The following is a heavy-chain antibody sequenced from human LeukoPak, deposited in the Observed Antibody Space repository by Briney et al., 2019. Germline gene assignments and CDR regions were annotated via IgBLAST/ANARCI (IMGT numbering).Heavy chain of an antibody. J-gene: IGHJ4*02. V-gene: IGHV1-69*13. Sequence: GAXVKVSCKASGGTFSSYAISWVRQAPGQGLEWMGGIIPIFGTANYAQKFQGRVTITADESTSTAYMELSSLRSEDTAVYYCAREAGFTTVTTYYFDYWGQGTLVTVSS. CDR2: IIPIFGTA. CDR3: AREAGFTTVTTYYFDY. D-gene: IGHD4-17*01. CDR1: GGTFSSYA.